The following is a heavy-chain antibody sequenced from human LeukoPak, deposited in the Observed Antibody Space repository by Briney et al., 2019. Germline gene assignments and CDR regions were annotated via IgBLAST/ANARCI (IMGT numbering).Heavy chain of an antibody. D-gene: IGHD6-6*01. J-gene: IGHJ5*01. Sequence: GGSLRLSCAASGFTLSDSYMTWVRQAPEKGVEWVAYISGSGHDINYSDSVKGRFTISRDNAKNSLYLQMSSLRVEDTAVYYCTRDPRHFDSCGQGTLVTVSS. CDR3: TRDPRHFDS. CDR2: ISGSGHDI. CDR1: GFTLSDSY. V-gene: IGHV3-11*04.